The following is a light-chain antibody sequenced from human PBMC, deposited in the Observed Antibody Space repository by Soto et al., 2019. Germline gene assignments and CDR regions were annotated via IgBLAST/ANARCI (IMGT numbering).Light chain of an antibody. CDR3: QQYNSFTWT. J-gene: IGKJ1*01. Sequence: DIQMTQSPSTLSASVGDRVTITCRASQSISSWSAWYQQRPGKAPKLLIYKASSLESGVPSRFSGSGSGTEFTLTISSLQPDDFATYYCQQYNSFTWTFGQGTKVHIK. CDR2: KAS. CDR1: QSISSW. V-gene: IGKV1-5*03.